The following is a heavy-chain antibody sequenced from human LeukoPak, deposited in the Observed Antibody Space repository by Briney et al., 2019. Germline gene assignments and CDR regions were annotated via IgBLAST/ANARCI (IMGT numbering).Heavy chain of an antibody. D-gene: IGHD3-22*01. V-gene: IGHV4-38-2*02. Sequence: SETLSLTCTVSGYSISSGYYWGWIRQPPGKGLEWIGSIYHSGSTYYNPSLKSRVTISVDTSKNQFSLELSSVTAADTAVYYCARDPYYYDSSGSQRGDAFDIWGQGTMVTVSS. J-gene: IGHJ3*02. CDR2: IYHSGST. CDR1: GYSISSGYY. CDR3: ARDPYYYDSSGSQRGDAFDI.